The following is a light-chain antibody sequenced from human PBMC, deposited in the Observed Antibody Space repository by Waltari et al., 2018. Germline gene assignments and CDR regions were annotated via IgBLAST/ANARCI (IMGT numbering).Light chain of an antibody. V-gene: IGLV2-14*03. J-gene: IGLJ1*01. CDR2: DVS. CDR3: SSYSSSSTLDRV. CDR1: SSDVGGSNY. Sequence: QSVLTQPASVSGSPGQSITISCTGSSSDVGGSNYVSWYQQHPGKAPKLMIYDVSNRPSGVSNRFSGSKSGNTASLTISGLRTEDEADYYCSSYSSSSTLDRVFGTGTKVTVL.